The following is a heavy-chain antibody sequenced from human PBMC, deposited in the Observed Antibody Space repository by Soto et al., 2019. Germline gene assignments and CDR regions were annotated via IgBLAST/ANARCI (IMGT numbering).Heavy chain of an antibody. V-gene: IGHV4-34*01. D-gene: IGHD3-10*01. CDR2: INHSGST. CDR1: GGSFSGYY. J-gene: IGHJ4*02. Sequence: SETLSLTCAVYGGSFSGYYWSWIRQPPGKGLEWIGEINHSGSTNYNPSLKSRVTISVDTSKNQFSLKLSSVTAADTAVYYCARVRPLSLVRGVIVPPDYWGQGTLVTVSS. CDR3: ARVRPLSLVRGVIVPPDY.